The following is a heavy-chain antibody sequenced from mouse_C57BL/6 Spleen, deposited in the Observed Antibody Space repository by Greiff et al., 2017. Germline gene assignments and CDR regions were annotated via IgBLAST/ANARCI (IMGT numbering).Heavy chain of an antibody. CDR2: IYPGSGGT. CDR3: ARVPYCYGSSYWYFEG. D-gene: IGHD1-1*01. Sequence: QVQLQQPGAELVKPGASVKMSCKASGYTFTSYWITWVKQRPGQGLEWIGDIYPGSGGTNYNEKFKSKATLTVDTSSSTAYMQLSSLTSEDSAVYYCARVPYCYGSSYWYFEGWGTGTTVTVSS. V-gene: IGHV1-55*01. J-gene: IGHJ1*03. CDR1: GYTFTSYW.